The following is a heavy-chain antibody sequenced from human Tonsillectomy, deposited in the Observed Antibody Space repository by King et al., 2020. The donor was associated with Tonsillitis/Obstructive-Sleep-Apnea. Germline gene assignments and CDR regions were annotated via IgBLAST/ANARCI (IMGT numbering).Heavy chain of an antibody. CDR3: VRQGGSGWYYFDY. D-gene: IGHD6-19*01. J-gene: IGHJ4*02. V-gene: IGHV4-39*01. CDR1: GGSITSSSYY. CDR2: IYYTGRT. Sequence: QLQESGPGLVKPSETLSLTCTVSGGSITSSSYYWDWVRQPPGKGQEWIGGIYYTGRTYYNPSLKSRVTMSVDTSKNQFSLKLSSVTAADTAVYYCVRQGGSGWYYFDYWGQGTLVTVSS.